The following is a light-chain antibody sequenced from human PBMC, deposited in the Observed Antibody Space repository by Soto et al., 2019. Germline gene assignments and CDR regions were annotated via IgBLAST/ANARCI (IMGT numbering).Light chain of an antibody. Sequence: QSVLTQPPSASGSPGQSVTISCTGTSSDVGGYNYVSWYQQHPGKAPKLMIYDVNKRPSGVPDRFSGSKSGNTASLTVSGLQAEDEANYYCSSYAGSNIFAVFGGGTQLTVL. CDR3: SSYAGSNIFAV. CDR2: DVN. V-gene: IGLV2-8*01. CDR1: SSDVGGYNY. J-gene: IGLJ7*01.